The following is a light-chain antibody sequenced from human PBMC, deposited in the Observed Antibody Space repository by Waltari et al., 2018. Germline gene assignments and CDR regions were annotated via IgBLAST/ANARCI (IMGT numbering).Light chain of an antibody. CDR3: QAWDTTTVV. CDR1: NLGNKY. V-gene: IGLV3-1*01. Sequence: SYELTQPPSVSVSPGQTASITCSGDNLGNKYASWYQQKQRQSPVLVLYYDSKRPSGIPERFSGSNSGNTATLTISGTQAMDEADYYCQAWDTTTVVFGGGTKVTVL. CDR2: YDS. J-gene: IGLJ2*01.